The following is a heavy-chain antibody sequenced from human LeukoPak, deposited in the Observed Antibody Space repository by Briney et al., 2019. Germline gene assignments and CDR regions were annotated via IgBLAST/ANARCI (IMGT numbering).Heavy chain of an antibody. CDR2: ISSSGVNT. J-gene: IGHJ6*02. CDR1: GFTFDNYA. CDR3: ARDTSFNYGAHAMDV. Sequence: SGGSLRLSCAASGFTFDNYAMNWVRQAPGKGLEWVLGISSSGVNTYYADSVKGRFTISRDNSKNTLYLQLNSLRGEDTAIYYCARDTSFNYGAHAMDVWGQGATVTVSS. V-gene: IGHV3-23*01. D-gene: IGHD4/OR15-4a*01.